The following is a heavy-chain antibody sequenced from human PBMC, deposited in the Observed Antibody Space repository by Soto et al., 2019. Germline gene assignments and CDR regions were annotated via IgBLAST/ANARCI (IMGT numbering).Heavy chain of an antibody. CDR1: GYTFTSYD. CDR3: ARGPYYDFWSGYYRSYYYYGMDV. V-gene: IGHV1-8*01. Sequence: ASVKVSCKASGYTFTSYDINWVRQATGQGLEWMGWMNPNSGNTGYAQKFQGRVTMTRNTSISTAYMELSSLRSEDTAVYYCARGPYYDFWSGYYRSYYYYGMDVWGQGTTVTVFS. J-gene: IGHJ6*02. CDR2: MNPNSGNT. D-gene: IGHD3-3*01.